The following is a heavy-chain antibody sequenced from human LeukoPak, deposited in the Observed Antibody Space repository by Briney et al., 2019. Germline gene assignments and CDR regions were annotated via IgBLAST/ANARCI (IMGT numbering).Heavy chain of an antibody. J-gene: IGHJ4*02. CDR1: GFTFSTYD. V-gene: IGHV3-21*01. D-gene: IGHD2-15*01. CDR2: ISSSGNYI. CDR3: ARDPYCSDGSCYSSGWFDY. Sequence: GGSLRLSCAASGFTFSTYDMNWVRQAPGKGLEWVSSISSSGNYIYYADSVKGRFTISRDNAKNSLYLQMNSLRAEDTAVYYCARDPYCSDGSCYSSGWFDYWGQGTLVTVSS.